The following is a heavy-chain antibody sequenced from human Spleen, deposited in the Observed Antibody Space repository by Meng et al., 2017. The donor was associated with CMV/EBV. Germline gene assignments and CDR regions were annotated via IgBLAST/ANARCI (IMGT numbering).Heavy chain of an antibody. CDR2: FDPEDGET. J-gene: IGHJ4*02. D-gene: IGHD2-8*01. CDR3: ATELASAVYATQFDY. CDR1: GYTLTELS. Sequence: QVPLVQAWAEGNKPGASVKVYCKVSGYTLTELSMHWVRQAPGKGLEWMGGFDPEDGETIYAQKFQGRVTMTEDTSTDTAYMELSSLRSEDTAVYYCATELASAVYATQFDYWGQGTLVTVSS. V-gene: IGHV1-24*01.